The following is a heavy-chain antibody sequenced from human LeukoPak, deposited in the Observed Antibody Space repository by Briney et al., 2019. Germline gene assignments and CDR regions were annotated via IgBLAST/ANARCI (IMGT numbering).Heavy chain of an antibody. CDR3: AREGTLDGSGSYYDGMDV. CDR2: IFHRGGT. V-gene: IGHV4-38-2*02. Sequence: SETLSLTCTVSGYSISSGYYWGWIRQPPGKGLEWIGYIFHRGGTSYNPSLKSRVTISVDTSKNQFSLKLSSVTAADTAVYYCAREGTLDGSGSYYDGMDVWGQGTTVTVSS. D-gene: IGHD3-10*01. CDR1: GYSISSGYY. J-gene: IGHJ6*02.